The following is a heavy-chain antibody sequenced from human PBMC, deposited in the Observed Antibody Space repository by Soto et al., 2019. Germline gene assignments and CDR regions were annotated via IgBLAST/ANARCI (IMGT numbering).Heavy chain of an antibody. D-gene: IGHD2-15*01. CDR3: ARRICSGGACYDYYFDY. V-gene: IGHV4-59*08. J-gene: IGHJ4*02. CDR1: GGSISNYY. Sequence: PSETLSLTCTVSGGSISNYYWSWIRQPPGKGLECIGYIYYSGSTNYNPSLKSRVTISIDTSKNQFSLKLSSVTAADTAVYYCARRICSGGACYDYYFDYWGQGTPVTVSS. CDR2: IYYSGST.